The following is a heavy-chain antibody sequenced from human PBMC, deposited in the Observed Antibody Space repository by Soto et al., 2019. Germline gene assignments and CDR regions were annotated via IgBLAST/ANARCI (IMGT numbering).Heavy chain of an antibody. D-gene: IGHD3-22*01. CDR2: IYSGGST. J-gene: IGHJ5*02. CDR1: GFTVGSNY. Sequence: GGSLRLSCAASGFTVGSNYMSWVRQAPGKGLEWVSVIYSGGSTYYADSVKGRFTISRDNSKNTLYLQMNSLRAEDTAVYYCARAGSGYYWPWFDPWGQGTLVTVSS. CDR3: ARAGSGYYWPWFDP. V-gene: IGHV3-53*01.